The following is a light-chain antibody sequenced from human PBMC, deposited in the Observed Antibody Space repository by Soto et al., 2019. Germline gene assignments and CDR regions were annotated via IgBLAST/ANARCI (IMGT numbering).Light chain of an antibody. CDR3: SSYGGSNNFV. Sequence: QSVLTQPPSASGSPGQSVTISCAGTSSGVGGYNFVSWYQHFPGKAPKLIIYEVTKRPSGVPDRFSGSKSGNTASLTVSGLQTDDEADYYCSSYGGSNNFVFGTGTKVTVL. J-gene: IGLJ1*01. CDR1: SSGVGGYNF. V-gene: IGLV2-8*01. CDR2: EVT.